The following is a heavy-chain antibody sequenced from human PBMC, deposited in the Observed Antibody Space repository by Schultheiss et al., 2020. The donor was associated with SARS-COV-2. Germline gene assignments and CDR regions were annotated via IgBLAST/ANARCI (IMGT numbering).Heavy chain of an antibody. CDR2: IYYSGST. D-gene: IGHD2-2*01. V-gene: IGHV4-59*12. CDR1: GGSISSYY. CDR3: ARIRVRCGSASCHHYYYYGMDA. Sequence: SETLSLTCTVSGGSISSYYWSWIRQPPGKGLEWIGYIYYSGSTNYNPSLKSRVTISLDKSKNQFSLELSSVTAADTAVYYCARIRVRCGSASCHHYYYYGMDAWGQGTTVTVSS. J-gene: IGHJ6*02.